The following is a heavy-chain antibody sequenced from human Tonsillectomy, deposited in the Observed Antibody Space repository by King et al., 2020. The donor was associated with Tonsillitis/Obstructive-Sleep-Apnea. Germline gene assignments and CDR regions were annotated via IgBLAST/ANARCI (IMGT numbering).Heavy chain of an antibody. CDR3: ARGSYGDYEFNAFDI. D-gene: IGHD4-17*01. CDR1: GGSISSYY. CDR2: IYYSGST. Sequence: VQLQESGPGLVKPSETLSLTCTVSGGSISSYYWSWIRQPPGKGLEWIGYIYYSGSTNYNPSLKSRVTISVDTSKNQFSLKLSSVTAADTAVYYCARGSYGDYEFNAFDIWGQGTMVTVSS. V-gene: IGHV4-59*01. J-gene: IGHJ3*02.